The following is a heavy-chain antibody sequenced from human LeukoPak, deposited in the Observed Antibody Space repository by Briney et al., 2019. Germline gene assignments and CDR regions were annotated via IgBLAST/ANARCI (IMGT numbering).Heavy chain of an antibody. V-gene: IGHV3-11*04. CDR1: GFTFSDYY. Sequence: KTGGSLRLSCAASGFTFSDYYMSWIRQAPGKGLEWVSHISGSGSTKIYADSVKGRFTISRDNSKNTLYLQVNSLRAEDTAVYYCAGELLYDAYDIWGQGTMVTVSS. CDR2: ISGSGSTK. J-gene: IGHJ3*02. CDR3: AGELLYDAYDI. D-gene: IGHD3-10*01.